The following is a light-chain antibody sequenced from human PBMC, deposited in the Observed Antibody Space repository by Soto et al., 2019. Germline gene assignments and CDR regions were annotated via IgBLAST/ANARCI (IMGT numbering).Light chain of an antibody. Sequence: EIVLTQSPGTLSLSPGERATLSCWASQSVTTSYLAWYQQKPGQAPRLLIYATSNRATGIPDRFSGSGSGTDFTLTISRLEPEDFAVYYCHQYVSSLWTFGQGTKVEIK. J-gene: IGKJ1*01. CDR2: ATS. CDR3: HQYVSSLWT. V-gene: IGKV3-20*01. CDR1: QSVTTSY.